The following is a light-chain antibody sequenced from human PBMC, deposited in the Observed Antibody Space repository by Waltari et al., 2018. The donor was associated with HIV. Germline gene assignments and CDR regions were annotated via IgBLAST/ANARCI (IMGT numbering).Light chain of an antibody. V-gene: IGLV3-1*01. CDR1: NLGVNY. Sequence: SYELTQPPSVSVSPAPTATITCSRDNLGVNYVSWYQQRPGQSSVFVIYQDTGRPSGIPEGLACSNSGNTATLTISGTQAMDEADYYCQAWDSSSVVFGGGTKLTVL. J-gene: IGLJ2*01. CDR3: QAWDSSSVV. CDR2: QDT.